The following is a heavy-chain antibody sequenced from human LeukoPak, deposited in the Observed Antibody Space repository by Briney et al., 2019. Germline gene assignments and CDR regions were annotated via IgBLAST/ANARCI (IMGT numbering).Heavy chain of an antibody. CDR1: GFTFSSYA. V-gene: IGHV3-23*01. Sequence: GGSLKLSCAASGFTFSSYAMSWVRQAPGKGLEWVSAISGSGGSTYYADSVKGRFTISRDNSKNTLYLQMNSLRAEDTAVYYCAKVVAVAGTFGAFDIWGQGTMVTVSS. J-gene: IGHJ3*02. CDR3: AKVVAVAGTFGAFDI. D-gene: IGHD6-19*01. CDR2: ISGSGGST.